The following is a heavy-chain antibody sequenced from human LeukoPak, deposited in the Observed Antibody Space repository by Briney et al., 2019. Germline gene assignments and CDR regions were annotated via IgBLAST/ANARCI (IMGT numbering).Heavy chain of an antibody. Sequence: SGTLSLTCGVSGGSITNTNYWTWVRQPPGEGLEWIGEVNLQGSTNYNPSLMGRVAISVDTSENHISLQLTSVTAADTAVYYCAREGGPYRPLDYSGQGTLVTVSS. CDR1: GGSITNTNY. CDR3: AREGGPYRPLDY. J-gene: IGHJ4*02. CDR2: VNLQGST. V-gene: IGHV4-4*02.